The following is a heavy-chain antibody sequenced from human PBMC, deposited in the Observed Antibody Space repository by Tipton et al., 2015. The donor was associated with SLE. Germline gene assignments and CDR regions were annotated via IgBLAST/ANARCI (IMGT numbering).Heavy chain of an antibody. Sequence: QVQLVQSGAEVKKPGASVKVSCKASGYTFIGYYMHWERQAPGQGLEWMGWINPNSGGTNYAQNFQGRVAMTRDTSLSTAYMEISRLRSADTAVYYCARGIPGVVIMPVLDYWGQGTLITVSS. J-gene: IGHJ4*02. V-gene: IGHV1-2*02. CDR3: ARGIPGVVIMPVLDY. CDR2: INPNSGGT. D-gene: IGHD3-3*01. CDR1: GYTFIGYY.